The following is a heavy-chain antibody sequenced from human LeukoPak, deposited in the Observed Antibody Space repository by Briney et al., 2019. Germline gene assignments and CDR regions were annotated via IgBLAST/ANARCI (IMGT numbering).Heavy chain of an antibody. V-gene: IGHV3-30*04. CDR3: ARDKFMVRGAENWFGP. J-gene: IGHJ5*02. CDR2: ISYDGSNK. CDR1: GFTFSSYA. D-gene: IGHD3-10*01. Sequence: GRSLRLSCAASGFTFSSYAMHWVRQAPGKGLEWVAVISYDGSNKYYADSVKGRFTISRDNSKNTLYLQMNSLRAEDTAVYYCARDKFMVRGAENWFGPWGQGTLVTVSS.